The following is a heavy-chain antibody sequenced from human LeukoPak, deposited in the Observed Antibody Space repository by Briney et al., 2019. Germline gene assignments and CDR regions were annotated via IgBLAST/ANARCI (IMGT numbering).Heavy chain of an antibody. CDR1: GYSFTSWW. D-gene: IGHD6-19*01. V-gene: IGHV5-51*01. CDR2: VYPDDSDT. J-gene: IGHJ3*02. Sequence: GESLQISCKGSGYSFTSWWIAWVRQMPGKGLEWMGIVYPDDSDTRYSPSFQGQVTISADKSITTAYLQWNSLKASDTAMYYCASSLRIAVAGTACAFDIWGQGTMVTVSS. CDR3: ASSLRIAVAGTACAFDI.